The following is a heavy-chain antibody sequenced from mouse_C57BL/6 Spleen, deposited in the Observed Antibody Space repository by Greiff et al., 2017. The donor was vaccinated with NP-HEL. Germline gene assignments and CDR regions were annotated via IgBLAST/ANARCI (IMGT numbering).Heavy chain of an antibody. CDR1: GYTFTSYW. J-gene: IGHJ4*01. Sequence: QVQLQQPGAELVKPGASVKMSCKASGYTFTSYWITWVKQRPGQGLEWIGDIYPGSGSTNYNEKFKSKATLTVDTSSSPAYMHLSSLTSEDSAVYDCAILPFYDYDPYAMDYWGQGTSVTGAS. D-gene: IGHD2-4*01. V-gene: IGHV1-55*01. CDR3: AILPFYDYDPYAMDY. CDR2: IYPGSGST.